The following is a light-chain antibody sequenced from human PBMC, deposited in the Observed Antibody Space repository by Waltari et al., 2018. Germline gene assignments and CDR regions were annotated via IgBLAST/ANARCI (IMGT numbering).Light chain of an antibody. CDR1: QSVNEY. Sequence: EIVLTQSPATLSLSPGDRATLSCRASQSVNEYLAWYQQIPGQAPRLLIYDASNRATGIPARFSGSGSGTDFTLTISRLEPEDFAIYYCHVRSNWPPVTFGGGTKVEIK. V-gene: IGKV3-11*01. CDR3: HVRSNWPPVT. J-gene: IGKJ4*01. CDR2: DAS.